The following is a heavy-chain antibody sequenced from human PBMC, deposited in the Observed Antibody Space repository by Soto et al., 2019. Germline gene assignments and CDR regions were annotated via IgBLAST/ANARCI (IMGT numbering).Heavy chain of an antibody. CDR2: IYNDGTT. D-gene: IGHD5-12*01. CDR1: GFTVSTNY. V-gene: IGHV3-53*04. J-gene: IGHJ6*03. CDR3: AREMSAATTYYYYHYMDV. Sequence: TVGSLRLSCAASGFTVSTNYMSWVRQAPGKGLEWVSVIYNDGTTYYGDSVKGRFTISRHNSKNTLYLQMNSLRAEDTAVYYCAREMSAATTYYYYHYMDVWGKGTTVTVSS.